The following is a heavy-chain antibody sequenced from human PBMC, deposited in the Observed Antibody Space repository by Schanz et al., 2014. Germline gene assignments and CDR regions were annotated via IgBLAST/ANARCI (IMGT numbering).Heavy chain of an antibody. CDR1: GYTFTVYY. J-gene: IGHJ5*02. Sequence: QVQLVQSGAEVKKPGASVKVSCKASGYTFTVYYMHWVRQAPGQGLEWMGRINPNTGGTNFAQKFQGRVTMTRDPSITTAYMDLSGLTSDDTAVYYCAREKGHGYSGLSWGQGTLLAVSS. CDR3: AREKGHGYSGLS. CDR2: INPNTGGT. V-gene: IGHV1-2*06. D-gene: IGHD5-12*01.